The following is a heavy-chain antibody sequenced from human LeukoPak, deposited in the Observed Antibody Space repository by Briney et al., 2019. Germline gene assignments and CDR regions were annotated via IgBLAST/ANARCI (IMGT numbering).Heavy chain of an antibody. CDR1: KFTFSFSG. V-gene: IGHV3-30*18. Sequence: GGSLRLSCAASKFTFSFSGMHWVRQAPGKGLEWVASTSYDETNKQYADSVKGRFTISRDNANRTLYLQMNSPRPEDTAVYYCAKETSYYGSGTYVYFDYWGQGALVTVSS. CDR3: AKETSYYGSGTYVYFDY. D-gene: IGHD3-10*01. CDR2: TSYDETNK. J-gene: IGHJ4*02.